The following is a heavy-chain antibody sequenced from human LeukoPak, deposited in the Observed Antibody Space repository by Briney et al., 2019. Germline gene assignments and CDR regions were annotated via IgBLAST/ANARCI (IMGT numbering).Heavy chain of an antibody. V-gene: IGHV3-33*01. J-gene: IGHJ3*02. CDR2: IGHDGRNK. D-gene: IGHD6-19*01. CDR3: ARWIAVAALGAFDI. CDR1: GITFSNSG. Sequence: GGSLRLSCEASGITFSNSGMHWVRQAPGKGLEWVAYIGHDGRNKFYADSVKGRFTISRDNSKNTLYLQMNSLRAEDTAVYYCARWIAVAALGAFDIWGQGTMVTVSS.